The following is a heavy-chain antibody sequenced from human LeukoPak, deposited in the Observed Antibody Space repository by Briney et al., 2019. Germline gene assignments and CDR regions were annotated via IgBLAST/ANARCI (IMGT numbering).Heavy chain of an antibody. CDR1: GFTFSSYA. D-gene: IGHD3-9*01. J-gene: IGHJ4*02. Sequence: PGGSLRLSCAASGFTFSSYAMSWVRQAPGKGLEWVSAISGSGGSTYYADSVKGRFTISRDNSKNTLYLQMNSLRAEDTAVYYCAKDGYDILTGYYDYWGQGTLVTVSS. V-gene: IGHV3-23*01. CDR3: AKDGYDILTGYYDY. CDR2: ISGSGGST.